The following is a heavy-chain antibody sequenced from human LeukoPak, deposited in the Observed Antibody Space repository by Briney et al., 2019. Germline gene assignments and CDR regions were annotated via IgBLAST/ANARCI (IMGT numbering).Heavy chain of an antibody. CDR3: ARDNSVRDEAWWFNP. D-gene: IGHD5-24*01. J-gene: IGHJ5*02. CDR2: VDPEDGET. CDR1: GYTLTELS. V-gene: IGHV1-24*01. Sequence: ASVKVSCKVSGYTLTELSMHWVRQAPGKGLEWMGSVDPEDGETIYAQKFQGRVTLTRDMSTSTDYLELSSLRSEDTAVYYCARDNSVRDEAWWFNPWGQGTLVTVSS.